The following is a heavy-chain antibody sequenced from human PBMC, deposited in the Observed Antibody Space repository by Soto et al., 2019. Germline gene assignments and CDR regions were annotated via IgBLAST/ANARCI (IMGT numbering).Heavy chain of an antibody. V-gene: IGHV4-59*01. D-gene: IGHD3-3*01. CDR2: IYYSGST. CDR3: ARGAYDFWSGYGYYYYGMDV. Sequence: PSETLSLTCTVSGGSISGYYWSWIRQPPGKGLEWIGYIYYSGSTNYNPSLKSRVTISVDTSKNQFSLKLSSVTAADTAVYYCARGAYDFWSGYGYYYYGMDVWGQGTTVTVSS. J-gene: IGHJ6*02. CDR1: GGSISGYY.